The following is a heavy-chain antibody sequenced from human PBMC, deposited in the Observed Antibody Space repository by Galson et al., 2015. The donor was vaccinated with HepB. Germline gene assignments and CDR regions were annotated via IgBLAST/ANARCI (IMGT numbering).Heavy chain of an antibody. J-gene: IGHJ3*02. V-gene: IGHV4-31*03. CDR3: ARGNWNYLGGMSAFDI. CDR2: IYYSGST. Sequence: QVQLQESGPRLVKPSETLSLTCTVSGGSISSGGYYWSWIRQHPGKGLEWIGYIYYSGSTYYNLSLKSRVTISVDTSKNQFSLKLSSVTAADTAVYYCARGNWNYLGGMSAFDIWGQGTMVTVSS. D-gene: IGHD1-7*01. CDR1: GGSISSGGYY.